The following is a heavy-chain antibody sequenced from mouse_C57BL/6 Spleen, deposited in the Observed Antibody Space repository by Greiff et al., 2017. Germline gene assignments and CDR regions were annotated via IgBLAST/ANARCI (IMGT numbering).Heavy chain of an antibody. CDR1: GFNIKDYY. J-gene: IGHJ1*03. CDR3: TTSYYYGSSYWYFDV. D-gene: IGHD1-1*01. CDR2: IDPEDGDT. V-gene: IGHV14-1*01. Sequence: EVHLVASGAELVRPGASVKLSCTASGFNIKDYYMHWVKQRPEQGLEWIGRIDPEDGDTEYAPKFQGKATMTADTSSNTAYLQLSSLTSEDTAVYYCTTSYYYGSSYWYFDVWGTGTTVTVSS.